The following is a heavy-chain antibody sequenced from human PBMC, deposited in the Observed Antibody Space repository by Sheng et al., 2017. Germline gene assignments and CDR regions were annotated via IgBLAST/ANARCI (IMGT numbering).Heavy chain of an antibody. CDR3: ARVPAGSYYKYYFDY. Sequence: QVQLVQSGAEVKKPGASVNVSCKASGYTFTSYGISWVRQAPGQGLEWMGWISAYNGKTNYAQKLQGRVTMTTDTSTSTAYMELRSLRSDDTAVYYCARVPAGSYYKYYFDYWGQGILVTVSS. D-gene: IGHD3-10*01. CDR1: GYTFTSYG. J-gene: IGHJ4*02. CDR2: ISAYNGKT. V-gene: IGHV1-18*01.